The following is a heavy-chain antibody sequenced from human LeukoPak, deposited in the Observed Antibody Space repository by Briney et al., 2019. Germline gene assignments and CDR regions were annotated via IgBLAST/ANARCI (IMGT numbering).Heavy chain of an antibody. CDR1: GGSISSGSYY. CDR3: ASQATVTTVDY. V-gene: IGHV4-61*02. J-gene: IGHJ4*02. CDR2: IYTSGST. D-gene: IGHD4-17*01. Sequence: SETLSLTCTVSGGSISSGSYYWSWIRQPAGKGLEWIGRIYTSGSTNYNPSLKSRVTISVDTSKNQFSLKLSSVTAADTAVYYCASQATVTTVDYWGQGTLVTVSS.